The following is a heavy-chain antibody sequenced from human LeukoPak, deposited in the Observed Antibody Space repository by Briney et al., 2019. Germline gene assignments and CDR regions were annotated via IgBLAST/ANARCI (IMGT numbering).Heavy chain of an antibody. Sequence: SQTLSLTCAISGDSVSSNSAAWNWIRQSPSRGLEWLGRTYYRSKWFNDYAVSVRSRITINPDTSRNQFSLQLNSVTPEDTAVYYCAREFERQLAYDAFDIWGQGTMVTVSS. J-gene: IGHJ3*02. CDR1: GDSVSSNSAA. CDR2: TYYRSKWFN. CDR3: AREFERQLAYDAFDI. D-gene: IGHD1-1*01. V-gene: IGHV6-1*01.